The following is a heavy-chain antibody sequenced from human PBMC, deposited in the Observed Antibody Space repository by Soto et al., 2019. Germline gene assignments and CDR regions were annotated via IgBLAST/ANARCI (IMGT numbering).Heavy chain of an antibody. J-gene: IGHJ4*02. CDR1: CLSISGYC. Sequence: PSATLSPTWPHSCLSISGYCAGWIRPSPGKGLDWIGYIYYSGSTHYNPSLKSRVTISADKPKNQYSRKLRSVTAADTSVYYGARDRSGDYLGVDYWGQG. D-gene: IGHD4-17*01. CDR2: IYYSGST. V-gene: IGHV4-59*01. CDR3: ARDRSGDYLGVDY.